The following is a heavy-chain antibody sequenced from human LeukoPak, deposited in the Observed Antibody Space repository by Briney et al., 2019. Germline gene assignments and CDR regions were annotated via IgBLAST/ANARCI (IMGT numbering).Heavy chain of an antibody. V-gene: IGHV1-2*02. CDR1: GYTFTGYY. J-gene: IGHJ6*03. Sequence: ASVKVSCKASGYTFTGYYMHWVRQAPGQGLEWMGWINPNSGGTNYAQKLQGRVTMTTDTSTSTAYMELRSLRSDDTAVYYCARGEGGGVTGGADYYYMDVWGKGTTVTVSS. D-gene: IGHD5-18*01. CDR2: INPNSGGT. CDR3: ARGEGGGVTGGADYYYMDV.